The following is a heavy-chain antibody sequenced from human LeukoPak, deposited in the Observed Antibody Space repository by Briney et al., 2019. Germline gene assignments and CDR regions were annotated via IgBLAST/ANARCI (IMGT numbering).Heavy chain of an antibody. CDR3: TRVGYIDEGIDY. V-gene: IGHV3-7*04. Sequence: GGSLRLSCAASGFIFSNYGMNWVRQAPGKGLEWVANIKQDGSKKSYVDSVKGRFTISRDNAKNSLYLQMNSLRAEDTAIYYCTRVGYIDEGIDYWGQGTLVTVSS. CDR1: GFIFSNYG. CDR2: IKQDGSKK. J-gene: IGHJ4*02. D-gene: IGHD5-24*01.